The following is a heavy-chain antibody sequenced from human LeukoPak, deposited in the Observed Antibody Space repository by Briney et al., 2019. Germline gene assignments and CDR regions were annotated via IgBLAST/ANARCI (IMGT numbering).Heavy chain of an antibody. CDR2: ISYDGSNE. V-gene: IGHV3-30*03. J-gene: IGHJ4*02. CDR1: GFTFSSYG. Sequence: QPGGSLRLSCVVSGFTFSSYGFHWVRQAPGKGLEWVAGISYDGSNEFYADSVKGRFTISRDNPKNTVYLQMNSLRAEDTAVYYCAREGIVLMVYADPFDYWGQGTLVTVSS. CDR3: AREGIVLMVYADPFDY. D-gene: IGHD2-8*01.